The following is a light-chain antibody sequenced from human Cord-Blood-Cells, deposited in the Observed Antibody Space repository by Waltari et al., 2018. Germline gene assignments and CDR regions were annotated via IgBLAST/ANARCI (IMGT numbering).Light chain of an antibody. CDR3: NSRDSSGNHLV. CDR2: GKN. Sequence: SSELTQDPAVSVALGQTVRITCQGDSLRSYYASWYQQKPGQAPVLVIYGKNNRPSGFPDRFSGSSSGNTASLTITGAQAEDEADYYCNSRDSSGNHLVFGTGTKVTVL. CDR1: SLRSYY. J-gene: IGLJ1*01. V-gene: IGLV3-19*01.